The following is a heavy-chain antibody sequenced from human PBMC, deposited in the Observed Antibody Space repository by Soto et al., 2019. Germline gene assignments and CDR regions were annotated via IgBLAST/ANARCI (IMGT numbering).Heavy chain of an antibody. D-gene: IGHD2-2*01. CDR3: ARVGYCSSTSCYVPGSFDY. V-gene: IGHV4-31*03. CDR2: IYYSGST. J-gene: IGHJ4*02. CDR1: GGSISSGGYY. Sequence: SETLSLTCTVSGGSISSGGYYWSWIRQHPGKGLEWIGYIYYSGSTYYNPSLKSRVTISVDTSKNQFSLKLSSVTAADTAVYYCARVGYCSSTSCYVPGSFDYWGQGTLVTVSS.